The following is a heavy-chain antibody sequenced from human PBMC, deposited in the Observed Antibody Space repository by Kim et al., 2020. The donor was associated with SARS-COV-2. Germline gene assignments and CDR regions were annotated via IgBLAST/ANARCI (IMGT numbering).Heavy chain of an antibody. Sequence: ASVKVSCKASGYIFTSYYLNWVRQAPGQGLEWMGIINPRGGSTTYAQKFQGRVTMTRDTSTSTFYMELNSLTSEDTAAYYCARGGPYGEYVEYWGQGTLVTVSS. V-gene: IGHV1-46*01. J-gene: IGHJ4*02. CDR3: ARGGPYGEYVEY. CDR2: INPRGGST. D-gene: IGHD4-17*01. CDR1: GYIFTSYY.